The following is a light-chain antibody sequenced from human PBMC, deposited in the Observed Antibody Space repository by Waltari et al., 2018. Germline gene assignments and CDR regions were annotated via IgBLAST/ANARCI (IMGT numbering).Light chain of an antibody. CDR2: QDT. CDR1: KLGNKY. CDR3: QAWDSSTAVV. Sequence: SYELTQPPSVSVSPGQTASITCSGDKLGNKYASWYQQKPGQSPVLVIYQDTKRPSGVPERFAGSNAGNTATLTISGTQARDEADYYWQAWDSSTAVVFGGEAKLTVL. V-gene: IGLV3-1*01. J-gene: IGLJ2*01.